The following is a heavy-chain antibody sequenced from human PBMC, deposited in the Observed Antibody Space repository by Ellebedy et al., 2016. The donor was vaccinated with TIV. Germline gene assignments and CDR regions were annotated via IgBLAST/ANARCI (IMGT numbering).Heavy chain of an antibody. D-gene: IGHD3-3*01. J-gene: IGHJ4*02. CDR1: AGSISSDHW. V-gene: IGHV4-4*02. CDR2: IHHNGNV. Sequence: SETLSLXXTISAGSISSDHWWRWVRQAPGQGLEWIGEIHHNGNVHYNPSLKGRVTMSLDKSKNEISLMMNSVTAADTAVFYCVGNGFYSLEYWGRGILVTVSS. CDR3: VGNGFYSLEY.